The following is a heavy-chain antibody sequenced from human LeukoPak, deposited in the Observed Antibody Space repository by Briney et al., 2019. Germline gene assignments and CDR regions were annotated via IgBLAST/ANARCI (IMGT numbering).Heavy chain of an antibody. J-gene: IGHJ6*04. V-gene: IGHV1-18*04. CDR2: ISAYNGNT. CDR1: GYTFTSYG. Sequence: ASVKVSCKASGYTFTSYGISWVRQAPGQGLEWMGWISAYNGNTNYAQKLQGRVTMTTDTYTSTAYMELRSLRSDDTAVYYCARGIGRLTPMGGMDVWGKGTTVTVSS. D-gene: IGHD3-10*01. CDR3: ARGIGRLTPMGGMDV.